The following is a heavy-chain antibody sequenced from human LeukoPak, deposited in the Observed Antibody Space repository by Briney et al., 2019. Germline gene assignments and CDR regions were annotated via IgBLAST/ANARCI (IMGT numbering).Heavy chain of an antibody. V-gene: IGHV5-51*01. CDR1: GYSFTNYW. CDR2: IYPGDSDT. J-gene: IGHJ4*02. Sequence: GESLKISCKDSGYSFTNYWIGWVRQMPGKGLEWMGIIYPGDSDTRYSPSFQGQVTISVDKSISTAFLQWSSLKASDTAMYYCARLGIAAAGDYWGQGTLVTVSS. D-gene: IGHD6-13*01. CDR3: ARLGIAAAGDY.